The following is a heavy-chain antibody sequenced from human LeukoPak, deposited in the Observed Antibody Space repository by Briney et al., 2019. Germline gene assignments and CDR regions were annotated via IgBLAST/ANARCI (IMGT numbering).Heavy chain of an antibody. CDR2: IKQDGSEK. Sequence: GGSLRLSCAASGFTFTSYAMSWVRQAPGKGLEWVANIKQDGSEKYYVDSVKGRFTISRDNAKNSLYLQMNSLRAEDTALYYCAKNYYGRSGNFDNWGQGTLVTVSS. D-gene: IGHD3-22*01. CDR1: GFTFTSYA. V-gene: IGHV3-7*03. CDR3: AKNYYGRSGNFDN. J-gene: IGHJ4*02.